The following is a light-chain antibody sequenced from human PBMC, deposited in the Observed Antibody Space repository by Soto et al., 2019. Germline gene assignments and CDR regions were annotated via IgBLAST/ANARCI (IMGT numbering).Light chain of an antibody. V-gene: IGKV3-11*01. CDR1: QSVSRY. Sequence: DIVLTQSPATLSLSTGQTATLSSSASQSVSRYLAWYQQKAGQSPRLLIYEGSNRATGIPARFTGSGSGTEFTLPISSLKSEDFAVYYCQQYHIWPTWTSGHGTKVDIK. J-gene: IGKJ1*01. CDR2: EGS. CDR3: QQYHIWPTWT.